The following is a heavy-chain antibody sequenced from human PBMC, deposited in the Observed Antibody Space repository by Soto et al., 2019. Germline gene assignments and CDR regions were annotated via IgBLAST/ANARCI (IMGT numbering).Heavy chain of an antibody. J-gene: IGHJ4*01. CDR1: GYTFNIYG. V-gene: IGHV1-18*01. CDR3: ARDRVPKSSGFFPFDY. D-gene: IGHD3-22*01. CDR2: ISAFNGKT. Sequence: QIQLVQSGAEVKKPGASVKVSCKASGYTFNIYGINWVRQAPGQGLEWMGWISAFNGKTNYAQNVQGRVTMTTDTPTSTAYVEWRSLRSDDTAVYYCARDRVPKSSGFFPFDYWGHGTLVTVSS.